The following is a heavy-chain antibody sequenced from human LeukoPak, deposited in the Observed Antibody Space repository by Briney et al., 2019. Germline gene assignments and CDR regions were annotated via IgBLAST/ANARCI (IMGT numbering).Heavy chain of an antibody. Sequence: GGSLRLSCAASGFTFSNFWMNWVRQAPGKGLEWVANIKQDGGEKYYVDSVKGRLTISRDNAKNSLYLQMNNLRAEDTALYYCVRDQYSSGSLWGQGTLVTVSP. CDR2: IKQDGGEK. CDR1: GFTFSNFW. CDR3: VRDQYSSGSL. J-gene: IGHJ4*02. D-gene: IGHD6-19*01. V-gene: IGHV3-7*01.